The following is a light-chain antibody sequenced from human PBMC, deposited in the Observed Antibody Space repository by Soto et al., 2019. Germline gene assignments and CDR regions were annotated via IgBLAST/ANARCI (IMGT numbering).Light chain of an antibody. CDR2: AAT. CDR1: QRITSY. CDR3: QQRSDWQYS. Sequence: EVVLTQSPATLSLSPGERATLSFRASQRITSYLAWYQQRPGQAPRLLMYAATNRASGVPARFSGSKSGTDFTLTISSLQPEDFAVYFCQQRSDWQYSFGQGTKVE. J-gene: IGKJ2*03. V-gene: IGKV3-11*01.